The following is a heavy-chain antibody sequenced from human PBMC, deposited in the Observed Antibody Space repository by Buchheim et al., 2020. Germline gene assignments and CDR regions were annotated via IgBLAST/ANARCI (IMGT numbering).Heavy chain of an antibody. Sequence: EVQLVESGGGLVQPGGSLRLSHAASGFTVSSNYISWVRQAPGKGLEWVSVIYSGGSTYYADSVKGRFPISRDNSKNTLYLQIDSLRADYTAVYYCARNPSYYYDSSGLVDYWGQGTL. CDR1: GFTVSSNY. D-gene: IGHD3-22*01. CDR3: ARNPSYYYDSSGLVDY. J-gene: IGHJ4*02. V-gene: IGHV3-66*01. CDR2: IYSGGST.